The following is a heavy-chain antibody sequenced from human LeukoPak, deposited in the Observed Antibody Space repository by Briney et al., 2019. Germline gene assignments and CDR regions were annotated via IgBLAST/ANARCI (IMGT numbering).Heavy chain of an antibody. CDR3: AKAPPVITTYFDY. D-gene: IGHD4/OR15-4a*01. V-gene: IGHV3-30*02. CDR2: IRYDGSNQ. J-gene: IGHJ4*02. Sequence: PGGSLRLSCAASGFTFSTYGMHWVRQAPGKGLEWVAFIRYDGSNQYYADSVKGRFTISRDNSTNTLYLQMNSLRAEDTAVYYCAKAPPVITTYFDYWGQGTLVTVSS. CDR1: GFTFSTYG.